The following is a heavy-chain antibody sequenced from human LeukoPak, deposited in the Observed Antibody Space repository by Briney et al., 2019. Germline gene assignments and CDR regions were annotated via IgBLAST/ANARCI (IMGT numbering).Heavy chain of an antibody. J-gene: IGHJ4*02. Sequence: KPSETLSLTCTVSGGSISSHYWSWIRQPAGKGLEWIGRIYTSGSTNYNPSLKSRVTMSVNTSKNQFSLKLSTVTAADTAVYYYARDDFWSGYYDYWGQGTLVTVSS. CDR2: IYTSGST. CDR1: GGSISSHY. CDR3: ARDDFWSGYYDY. D-gene: IGHD3-3*01. V-gene: IGHV4-4*07.